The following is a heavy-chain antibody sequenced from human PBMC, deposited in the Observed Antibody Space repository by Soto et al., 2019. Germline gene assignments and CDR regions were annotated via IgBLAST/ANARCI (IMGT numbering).Heavy chain of an antibody. CDR2: IYHSGST. V-gene: IGHV4-4*02. CDR3: ARDSSDSHYYDSSGYSPNFDY. D-gene: IGHD3-22*01. J-gene: IGHJ4*02. Sequence: QVQLQESGPGLVKPSGTLSLTCAVSGGSISSSNWWSWVRQPPGKGLEWIGEIYHSGSTNYNPSLKSRGTISVDKSKNQFSLKLSSVTAADTAVYYCARDSSDSHYYDSSGYSPNFDYWGQGTLVTVSS. CDR1: GGSISSSNW.